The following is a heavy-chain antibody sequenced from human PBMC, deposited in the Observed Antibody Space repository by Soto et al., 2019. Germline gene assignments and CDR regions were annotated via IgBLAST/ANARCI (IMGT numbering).Heavy chain of an antibody. D-gene: IGHD6-13*01. CDR1: GSSISSGGYY. CDR3: ARSPRSSPYFDF. J-gene: IGHJ4*02. CDR2: VHHSGTT. Sequence: PLETLSLTCSVSGSSISSGGYYWSWRRQHAGTGLEWIGYVHHSGTTFYKSSLRSRVSMSIDTSKNHFSLNLTSVTASDSAFYFCARSPRSSPYFDFWGQGALVTVSS. V-gene: IGHV4-31*03.